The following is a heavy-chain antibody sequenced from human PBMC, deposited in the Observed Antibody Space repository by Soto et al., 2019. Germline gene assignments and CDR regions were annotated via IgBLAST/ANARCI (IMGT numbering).Heavy chain of an antibody. Sequence: QITLKESGPTLVKPTQTLTLTCTFSGFSLNTRGVGVGWIRQPPGKALEWLALTYWDDDKRYSPSLKSRLTLTQDTAKNQVVLTMINVDAVDTATYYCAHLGITGTTSWFDPWGQETLVTVSS. CDR3: AHLGITGTTSWFDP. V-gene: IGHV2-5*02. CDR2: TYWDDDK. D-gene: IGHD1-20*01. CDR1: GFSLNTRGVG. J-gene: IGHJ5*02.